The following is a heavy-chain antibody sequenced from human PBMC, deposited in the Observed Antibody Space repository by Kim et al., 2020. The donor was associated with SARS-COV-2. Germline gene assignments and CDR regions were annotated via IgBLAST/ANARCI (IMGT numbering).Heavy chain of an antibody. CDR3: ARGDGDSIPFDY. Sequence: SETLSLTCAVYGGSFSGYYWSWIRQPPGKGLEWIGEINHSGSTNYNPSLKSRVTISVDTSKNQFSLKLSSVTAADTAVYYCARGDGDSIPFDYWGQGTLV. CDR2: INHSGST. CDR1: GGSFSGYY. J-gene: IGHJ4*02. V-gene: IGHV4-34*01. D-gene: IGHD4-17*01.